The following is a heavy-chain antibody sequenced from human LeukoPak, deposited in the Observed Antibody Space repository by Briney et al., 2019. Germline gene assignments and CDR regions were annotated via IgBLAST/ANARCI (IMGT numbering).Heavy chain of an antibody. CDR1: GFTFSQAW. V-gene: IGHV3-53*01. D-gene: IGHD6-19*01. CDR3: TRDKSSGCFD. J-gene: IGHJ4*02. CDR2: IYSGGST. Sequence: GGSLRLSCAASGFTFSQAWMTWVRQAPGKGLQWVSVIYSGGSTYYADSVKGRFTISRDNSKNTLYLQMNSLRAEDTAVYYCTRDKSSGCFDWGQGTLVTVSS.